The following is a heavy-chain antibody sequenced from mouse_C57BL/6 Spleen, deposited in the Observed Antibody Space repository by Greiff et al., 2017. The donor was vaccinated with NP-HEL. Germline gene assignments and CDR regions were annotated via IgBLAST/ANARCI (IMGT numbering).Heavy chain of an antibody. CDR3: AITTVVATRAMDY. Sequence: EVQLQQSGPELVKPGASVKIPCKASGYTFTDYNMDWVKQSHGKSLEWIGDINPNNGGTNYNQKFKGKATLTVDKSSSTAYMELRSLTSEDTAVYYCAITTVVATRAMDYWGQGTSVTVSS. CDR1: GYTFTDYN. D-gene: IGHD1-1*01. CDR2: INPNNGGT. J-gene: IGHJ4*01. V-gene: IGHV1-18*01.